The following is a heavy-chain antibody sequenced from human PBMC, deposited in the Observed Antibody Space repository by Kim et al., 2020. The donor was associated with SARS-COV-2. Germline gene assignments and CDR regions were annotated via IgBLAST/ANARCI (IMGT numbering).Heavy chain of an antibody. V-gene: IGHV7-4-1*02. D-gene: IGHD3-22*01. J-gene: IGHJ5*02. CDR2: IDTNTGTP. CDR3: ARGTFLSGYYYVSYFDP. CDR1: GYTFTSQA. Sequence: ASVKVSCKASGYTFTSQAMNWVRQAPGQGLEWMGWIDTNTGTPAYAQGFSGRFVFSLDTSVTTAYLQISSLKPEDTAVYFCARGTFLSGYYYVSYFDPWGQGTLVSVSA.